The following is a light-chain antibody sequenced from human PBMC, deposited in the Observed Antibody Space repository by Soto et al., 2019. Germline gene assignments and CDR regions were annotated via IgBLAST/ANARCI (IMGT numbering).Light chain of an antibody. J-gene: IGKJ1*01. CDR2: DAS. CDR1: QSVSSY. V-gene: IGKV3-11*01. CDR3: QQRSNWPWT. Sequence: VWTQSDGKLSLSPREIATLSGRASQSVSSYLTWYQQKPGQAPRLLIYDASNRATGIPARFSGSGSGTDFTLTISSLEPEDFAVYYCQQRSNWPWTFGQGTKVDIK.